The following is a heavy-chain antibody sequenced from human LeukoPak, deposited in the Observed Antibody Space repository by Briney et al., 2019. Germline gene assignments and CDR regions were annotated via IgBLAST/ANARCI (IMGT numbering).Heavy chain of an antibody. CDR3: ARGTGYCSSTSCSLYYFDY. V-gene: IGHV4-34*01. CDR1: GGSFSAYY. J-gene: IGHJ4*02. D-gene: IGHD2-2*01. Sequence: SETLSLTCAVYGGSFSAYYWSWIRQPPGKGLEWIGEINHSGSTYYSPSLKSRVTISVDTSKNQFSLKLTSVTAADTAVYYCARGTGYCSSTSCSLYYFDYWGQGPLVTVSS. CDR2: INHSGST.